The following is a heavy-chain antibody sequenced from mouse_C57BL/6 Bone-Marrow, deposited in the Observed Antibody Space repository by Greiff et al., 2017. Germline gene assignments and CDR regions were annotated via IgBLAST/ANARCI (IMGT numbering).Heavy chain of an antibody. Sequence: QVQLKQPGAELVKPGASVKMSCKASGYTFTSYWITWVKQRPGQGLEWIGDIYPGSGSTNYNEKFKSKATLTVDTSSSTAYMQLSSLTSEDSAVYYCARGDYGSRNWYFDVWGTGTTVTVSS. CDR3: ARGDYGSRNWYFDV. CDR1: GYTFTSYW. D-gene: IGHD1-1*01. V-gene: IGHV1-55*01. J-gene: IGHJ1*03. CDR2: IYPGSGST.